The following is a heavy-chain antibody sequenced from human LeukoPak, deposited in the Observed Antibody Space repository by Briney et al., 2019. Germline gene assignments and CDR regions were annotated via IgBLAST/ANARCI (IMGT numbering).Heavy chain of an antibody. CDR2: IIPIFGTA. Sequence: SVKVSCKASGGTFSSYAISWVRQAPGQGLEWMGGIIPIFGTANYAQKFQGRVTITTDESTSTAYMELSSLRSEDTAVYYCARVVVPAATNWFDPWGQGTLATVSS. CDR1: GGTFSSYA. J-gene: IGHJ5*02. CDR3: ARVVVPAATNWFDP. D-gene: IGHD2-2*01. V-gene: IGHV1-69*05.